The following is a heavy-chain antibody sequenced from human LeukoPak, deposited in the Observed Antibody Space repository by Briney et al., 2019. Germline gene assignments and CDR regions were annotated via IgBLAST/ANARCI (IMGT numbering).Heavy chain of an antibody. J-gene: IGHJ4*02. Sequence: PGRSLRLSCAASGFTFSSYGMHWVRQAPGKGLEWVAVVSYDGSNKYYADSVKGRFTISRDNSKNTLYLQMNSLRAEDTAVYYCATTRRMLVVAATPLDYWGQGTLVTVPS. V-gene: IGHV3-30*03. CDR3: ATTRRMLVVAATPLDY. CDR2: VSYDGSNK. CDR1: GFTFSSYG. D-gene: IGHD2-15*01.